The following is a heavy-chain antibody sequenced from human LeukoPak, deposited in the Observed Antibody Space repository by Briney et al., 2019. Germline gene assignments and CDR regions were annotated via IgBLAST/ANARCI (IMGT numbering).Heavy chain of an antibody. Sequence: SETLSLTCAVYGGSFSGYYRSWIRQPPGKGLEWIGEINHSGSTNYNPSLKSRVTISVDTSKNQCSLKLSSVTAADPAVYYCARGQYYYGSGSYYSFDYWGQGTLVTVSS. CDR3: ARGQYYYGSGSYYSFDY. D-gene: IGHD3-10*01. CDR2: INHSGST. CDR1: GGSFSGYY. J-gene: IGHJ4*02. V-gene: IGHV4-34*01.